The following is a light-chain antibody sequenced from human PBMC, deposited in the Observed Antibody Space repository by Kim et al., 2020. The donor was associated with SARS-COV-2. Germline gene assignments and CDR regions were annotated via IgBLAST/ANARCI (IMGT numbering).Light chain of an antibody. J-gene: IGKJ2*01. V-gene: IGKV1D-8*01. CDR2: AAY. CDR1: QNIARY. CDR3: QQYFDFPYT. Sequence: SASPGDKVPITCRLTQNIARYLAWFQQRPGKAPQLLIYAAYTLHTGAPSRFSGSGSGTDFTLTINPLQSEDSATYFCQQYFDFPYTFGLGTKLEI.